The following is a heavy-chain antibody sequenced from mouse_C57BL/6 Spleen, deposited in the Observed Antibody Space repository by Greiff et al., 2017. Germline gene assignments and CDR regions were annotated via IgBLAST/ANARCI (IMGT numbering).Heavy chain of an antibody. Sequence: QVQLKQPGAELVMPGASVKLSCTASGYTFTSYWMHWVKQRPGQGLEWIGEIDPSDSYTNYNQKFKGKSTLTVDKSSSTAYMQLRSLTSEDSAVYYCARDYDSSYVGYFDVWGTGTTVTVSS. CDR2: IDPSDSYT. D-gene: IGHD1-1*01. J-gene: IGHJ1*03. CDR1: GYTFTSYW. CDR3: ARDYDSSYVGYFDV. V-gene: IGHV1-69*01.